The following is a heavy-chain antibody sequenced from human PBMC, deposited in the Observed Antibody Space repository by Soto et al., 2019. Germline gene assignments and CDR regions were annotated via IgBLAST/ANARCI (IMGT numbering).Heavy chain of an antibody. CDR2: MNPNSGNT. J-gene: IGHJ6*03. D-gene: IGHD3-3*01. Sequence: EALVKGSCKASGYSFTSYDINLVRQATGQGLEWMGWMNPNSGNTGYAQKFQGRVTMTRNTSISTAYMELSSLRSEDTAVYYCARVKIRDYDFWSGYSPYYYYYYMDVWGKGTTVTVSS. CDR1: GYSFTSYD. V-gene: IGHV1-8*01. CDR3: ARVKIRDYDFWSGYSPYYYYYYMDV.